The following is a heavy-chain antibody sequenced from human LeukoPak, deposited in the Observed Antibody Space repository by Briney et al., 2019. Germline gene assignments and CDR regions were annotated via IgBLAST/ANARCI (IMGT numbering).Heavy chain of an antibody. Sequence: GGSLRLSCAASGFTFSSYAMHWVRQAPGKGLEWVAVISYDGSNKYYADSVKGRFTISRDNSKNTLYLQMNSLRAEDTALYYCAREGMVVAPRYSSYFDYWGQGTLVTVSS. CDR2: ISYDGSNK. CDR1: GFTFSSYA. D-gene: IGHD2-15*01. J-gene: IGHJ4*02. CDR3: AREGMVVAPRYSSYFDY. V-gene: IGHV3-30*01.